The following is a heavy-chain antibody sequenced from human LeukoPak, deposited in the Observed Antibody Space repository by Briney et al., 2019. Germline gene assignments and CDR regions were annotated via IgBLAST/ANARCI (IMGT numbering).Heavy chain of an antibody. Sequence: GGSLRLSCAASGFTFSSYSMNWVRQAPGKGLEWVSSISSSSSYIYYADSVKGRFTISRDNAKNSLYLQMNSLKTEDTAVYYCTTDGVGVEGATYDNWGQGTLVSVSS. V-gene: IGHV3-21*03. CDR2: ISSSSSYI. CDR1: GFTFSSYS. CDR3: TTDGVGVEGATYDN. J-gene: IGHJ4*02. D-gene: IGHD1-26*01.